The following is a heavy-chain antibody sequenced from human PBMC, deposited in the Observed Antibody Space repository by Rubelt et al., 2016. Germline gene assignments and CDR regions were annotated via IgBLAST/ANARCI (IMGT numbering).Heavy chain of an antibody. Sequence: VRQAPGQGLEWMEIINPSGGSTSYAQKFQGRVTMTRDTSTSTVYMGLSSLRSEDTAVYYCARVGSYYSDSSGYQDAFDIWGQGTMVTVSS. D-gene: IGHD3-22*01. V-gene: IGHV1-46*01. CDR2: INPSGGST. CDR3: ARVGSYYSDSSGYQDAFDI. J-gene: IGHJ3*02.